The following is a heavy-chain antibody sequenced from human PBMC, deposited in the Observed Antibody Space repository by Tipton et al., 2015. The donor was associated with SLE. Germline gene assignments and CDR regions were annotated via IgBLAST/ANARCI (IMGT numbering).Heavy chain of an antibody. D-gene: IGHD3-22*01. V-gene: IGHV4-59*08. Sequence: TLSLTCTVSGGSITTYYWTWIRQPPGKGLEWIGYIYSSGNTYYNPSLRNRVTISEDTSKNQFSLKLASVTAADTAIYYCAKHYFDTSGSYLFFDYWGQGALVTVSS. CDR3: AKHYFDTSGSYLFFDY. J-gene: IGHJ4*02. CDR2: IYSSGNT. CDR1: GGSITTYY.